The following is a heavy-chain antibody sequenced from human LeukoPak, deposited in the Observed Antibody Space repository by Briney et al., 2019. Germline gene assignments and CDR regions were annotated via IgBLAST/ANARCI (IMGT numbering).Heavy chain of an antibody. D-gene: IGHD2/OR15-2a*01. V-gene: IGHV3-48*03. CDR1: GFSFSSYE. J-gene: IGHJ4*02. CDR2: SNRRGSTT. CDR3: AREGHTTGWTPFDF. Sequence: PGGSLRLSCAASGFSFSSYEMNWVRQAPGKGLEWVSHSNRRGSTTYYADSVRGRFTISRDNAKNSLYLQMNSLRAEDTAVYYCAREGHTTGWTPFDFWGQGTLVTVSS.